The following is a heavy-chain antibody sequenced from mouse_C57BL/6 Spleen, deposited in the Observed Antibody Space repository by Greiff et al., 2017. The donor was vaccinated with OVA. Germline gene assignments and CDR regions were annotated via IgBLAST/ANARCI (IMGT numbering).Heavy chain of an antibody. V-gene: IGHV5-15*01. CDR2: LSNLAYSI. Sequence: EVKLVASGGGLVQPGGSLKLSCAASGFTFSDSGMAWVRQAPRKGPEWVAFLSNLAYSIYYAATVTGRFTITRENAKNTLYLEMSSLRSEDTAMYYCARPLTGTGAMDYWGQGTSVTVSS. CDR1: GFTFSDSG. CDR3: ARPLTGTGAMDY. D-gene: IGHD4-1*01. J-gene: IGHJ4*01.